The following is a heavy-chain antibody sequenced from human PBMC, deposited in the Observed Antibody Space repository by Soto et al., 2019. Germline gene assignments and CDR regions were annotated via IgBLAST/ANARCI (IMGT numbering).Heavy chain of an antibody. D-gene: IGHD6-19*01. CDR1: GFTFSNYW. J-gene: IGHJ3*02. CDR2: IKGDEITT. CDR3: ARDSNPHSSGWYDAFDI. Sequence: GGSLRLSCAASGFTFSNYWIHWVRQAPGKGLVWVSRIKGDEITTNYADSVKGRFTISRDNGKNTVFLQMHSLRAEDTALYYCARDSNPHSSGWYDAFDIWGQGTMVTVSS. V-gene: IGHV3-74*01.